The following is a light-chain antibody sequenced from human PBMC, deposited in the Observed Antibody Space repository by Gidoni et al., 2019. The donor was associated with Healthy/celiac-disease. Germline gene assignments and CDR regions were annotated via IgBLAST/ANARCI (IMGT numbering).Light chain of an antibody. V-gene: IGKV3-15*01. CDR2: GAS. CDR3: QQYNTWPPGVYT. J-gene: IGKJ2*01. CDR1: HSVSSN. Sequence: DIVMTQSPATLSVSPGERATLYCRASHSVSSNLAWYQQKPGQPPSLLIYGASTRATGIPARCSGSGSGTEFTLTISSLQSEDFAVYYCQQYNTWPPGVYTFXQXTKLEIK.